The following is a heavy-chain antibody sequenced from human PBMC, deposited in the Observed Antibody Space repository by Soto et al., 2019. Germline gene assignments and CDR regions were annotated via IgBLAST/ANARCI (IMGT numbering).Heavy chain of an antibody. D-gene: IGHD3-16*01. V-gene: IGHV4-4*02. CDR3: ATQTISYTWGV. CDR2: LHHDGTT. CDR1: VGPITTTTW. Sequence: QVQLQESGPGLVKPSETLSLTCAVSVGPITTTTWWAWVRLPPGKGLEWIGELHHDGTTNYHPSLESRITVSLDKSNNHFSRKLPSVTAADTAIYYCATQTISYTWGVWGRGTTVTVSS. J-gene: IGHJ6*02.